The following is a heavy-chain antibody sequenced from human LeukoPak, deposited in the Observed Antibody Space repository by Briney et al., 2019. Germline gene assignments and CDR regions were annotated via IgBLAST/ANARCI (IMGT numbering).Heavy chain of an antibody. CDR3: ARSPKTTFGIVMINNWFDP. Sequence: SVKVSCKASGGTFSSYAISWVRQAPGQGLEWMGGIIPIFGTANYAQKFQGRVTITADESTGTAYMELNSLRADDTAVYFCARSPKTTFGIVMINNWFDPWGQGTLVTVSS. CDR2: IIPIFGTA. D-gene: IGHD3-3*01. J-gene: IGHJ5*02. V-gene: IGHV1-69*13. CDR1: GGTFSSYA.